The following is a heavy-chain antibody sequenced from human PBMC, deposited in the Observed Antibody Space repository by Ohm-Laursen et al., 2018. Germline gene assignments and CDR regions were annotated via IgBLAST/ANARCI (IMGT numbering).Heavy chain of an antibody. CDR2: ISGSGGST. Sequence: GSLRLSCTASGFTVSSDHMNWVRQAPGKGLEWVSAISGSGGSTYYADSVKGRFTISRDNSKNTLYLQMNSLRAEDTAVYYCAKDHSSLGYYYGMDVWGQGTTVTVSS. CDR1: GFTVSSDH. D-gene: IGHD6-13*01. V-gene: IGHV3-23*01. J-gene: IGHJ6*02. CDR3: AKDHSSLGYYYGMDV.